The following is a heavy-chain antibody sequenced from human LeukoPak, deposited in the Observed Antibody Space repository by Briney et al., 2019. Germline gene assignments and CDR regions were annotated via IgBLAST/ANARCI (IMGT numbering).Heavy chain of an antibody. V-gene: IGHV4-39*07. CDR3: HYYYYMDV. CDR2: IYYSGNT. CDR1: GGSISSSSYY. Sequence: PSETLSLTCTVSGGSISSSSYYWGWIRQPPGKGLEWIGSIYYSGNTDYNPSLKSRVTISVETSKNQFSLKLSSVTAADTAVYYYHYYYYMDVWGKGTTVTVSS. J-gene: IGHJ6*03.